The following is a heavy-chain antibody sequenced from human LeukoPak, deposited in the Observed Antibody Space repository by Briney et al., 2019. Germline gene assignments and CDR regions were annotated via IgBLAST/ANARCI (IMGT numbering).Heavy chain of an antibody. V-gene: IGHV7-4-1*02. CDR3: ASTPLHYYYDSSLYFDY. J-gene: IGHJ4*02. CDR1: GYTFTSYA. D-gene: IGHD3-22*01. Sequence: ASVTVSCKASGYTFTSYAMNWVRQAPGQGLEWMGWINTNTGNPTYARGFTGRFVFSLDTSVSTAYLQISSLKAEDTAVYYCASTPLHYYYDSSLYFDYWGQGTLVTVSS. CDR2: INTNTGNP.